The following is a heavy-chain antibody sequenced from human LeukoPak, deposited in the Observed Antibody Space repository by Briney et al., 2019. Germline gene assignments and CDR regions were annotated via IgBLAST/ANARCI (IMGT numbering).Heavy chain of an antibody. CDR2: IYYSGST. D-gene: IGHD3-10*01. CDR1: GGSISSYY. V-gene: IGHV4-59*08. Sequence: PSETLSLTCTVSGGSISSYYWSWIRQPPGKGLEWIGYIYYSGSTNYNPSLKSRVTISVDTSKNQFSLKLSSVTAADTAVYYCARQGYLVRGVVDYWGQGTLVTVSS. J-gene: IGHJ4*02. CDR3: ARQGYLVRGVVDY.